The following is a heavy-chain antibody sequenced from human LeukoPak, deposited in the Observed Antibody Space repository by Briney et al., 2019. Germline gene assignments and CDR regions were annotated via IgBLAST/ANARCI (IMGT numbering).Heavy chain of an antibody. J-gene: IGHJ4*02. CDR3: ARGSGYGDSPGLD. Sequence: GASVKVSCKASGYTLTSYYMHWVRQAPGQGLEWMGRINPNSGGANYAQQFQGRVTMTRDTSITTAYMEVVRLTSDDTAVYYCARGSGYGDSPGLDWGQGTLVTVSS. V-gene: IGHV1-2*06. CDR1: GYTLTSYY. D-gene: IGHD4-17*01. CDR2: INPNSGGA.